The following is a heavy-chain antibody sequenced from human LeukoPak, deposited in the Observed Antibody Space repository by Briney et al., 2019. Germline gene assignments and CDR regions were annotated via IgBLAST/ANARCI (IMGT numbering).Heavy chain of an antibody. V-gene: IGHV3-23*01. Sequence: PGGSLRLSCAASGFTFRNYAMSWVRQAPGKGLEWVSTLSVGGTTYYADSVRGRFTIPRDNSKNTLYLQMNSLRAEDTAIYYCGKGGGEDWPFDYWGQGTLVTVSS. D-gene: IGHD3-16*01. CDR1: GFTFRNYA. CDR3: GKGGGEDWPFDY. J-gene: IGHJ4*02. CDR2: LSVGGTT.